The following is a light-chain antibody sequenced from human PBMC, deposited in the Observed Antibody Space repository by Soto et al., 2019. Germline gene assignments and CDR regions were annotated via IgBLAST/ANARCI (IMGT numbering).Light chain of an antibody. V-gene: IGKV3-20*01. CDR1: QSVGKY. J-gene: IGKJ1*01. Sequence: EIVMTQSPATLSLSPGERATLSCKASQSVGKYLAWYHVKPGQAPRLLIYEASSRATGIPDRVSGGGSGTDFTLSISKVEPEDFAGYYCQQYGSSPGTFGQGTKV. CDR3: QQYGSSPGT. CDR2: EAS.